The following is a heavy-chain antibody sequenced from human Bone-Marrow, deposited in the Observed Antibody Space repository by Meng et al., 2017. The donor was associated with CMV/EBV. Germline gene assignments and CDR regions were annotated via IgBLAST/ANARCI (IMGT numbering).Heavy chain of an antibody. J-gene: IGHJ6*02. CDR3: ARGRGGLYYYYYGMDV. V-gene: IGHV3-20*04. CDR1: GFTFDDYA. Sequence: GGSLRLSCAASGFTFDDYAMHWVRQAPGKGLEWVSRINSDGSSTSYADSVKGRFTISRDNAKNSLYLQMNSLRAEDTAVYYCARGRGGLYYYYYGMDVWGQGTTVTVSS. D-gene: IGHD3-16*01. CDR2: INSDGSST.